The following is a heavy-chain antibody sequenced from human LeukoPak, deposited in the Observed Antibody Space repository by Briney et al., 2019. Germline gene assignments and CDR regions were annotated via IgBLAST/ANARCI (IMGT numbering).Heavy chain of an antibody. CDR2: IGPGVGST. V-gene: IGHV3-23*01. CDR1: GFTFSSYA. Sequence: GGSLRLSCAASGFTFSSYAMNWVRQAPGKGLEWVSSIGPGVGSTYYADFVKGRFTISRDNAKNSLYLQMNSLRAEDTAVYYCARASVAYGYWGQGTLVTVSS. J-gene: IGHJ4*02. D-gene: IGHD2-21*01. CDR3: ARASVAYGY.